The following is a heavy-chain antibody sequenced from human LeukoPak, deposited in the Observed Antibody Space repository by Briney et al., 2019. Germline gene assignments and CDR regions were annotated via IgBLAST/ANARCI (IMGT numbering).Heavy chain of an antibody. D-gene: IGHD1-26*01. CDR2: IYYSGST. CDR3: ARLHRELLYY. Sequence: PSETLSLTCTVSGGSISGYYWSWIRQPPGKGLEWIGYIYYSGSTYYNPSLKSRVTISVDTSKNQFSLKLSSVTAADTAVYYCARLHRELLYYWGQGTLVTVSS. CDR1: GGSISGYY. V-gene: IGHV4-59*04. J-gene: IGHJ4*02.